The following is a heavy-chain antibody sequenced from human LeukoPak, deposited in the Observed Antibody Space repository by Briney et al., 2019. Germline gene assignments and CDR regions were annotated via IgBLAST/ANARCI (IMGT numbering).Heavy chain of an antibody. Sequence: GGSLRLSCAASGFTFSSYGMSWVRQAPGKGLEWVSAISGSGGSTYYADSVKGRFTISRDNSKNTLYLQMNSLRDEDTAIYYCATRAIYGAVAVYWGQGTLVTVSS. D-gene: IGHD6-19*01. V-gene: IGHV3-23*01. CDR3: ATRAIYGAVAVY. CDR1: GFTFSSYG. CDR2: ISGSGGST. J-gene: IGHJ4*02.